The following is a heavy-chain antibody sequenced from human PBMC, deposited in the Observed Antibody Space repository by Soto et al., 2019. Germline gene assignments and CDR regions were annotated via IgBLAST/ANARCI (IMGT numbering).Heavy chain of an antibody. Sequence: PSETPSLTCSVSGGTISSSGYYWGWIRQPPGKGLEWIGSIYYSGSTYYNPSLKSRVTISVDTSKNQFSLKLSSVTAADTAVYYCARIGGVYFDYKEVELYYYYGMDVWGQGTTVTVSS. D-gene: IGHD4-4*01. V-gene: IGHV4-39*01. J-gene: IGHJ6*02. CDR3: ARIGGVYFDYKEVELYYYYGMDV. CDR2: IYYSGST. CDR1: GGTISSSGYY.